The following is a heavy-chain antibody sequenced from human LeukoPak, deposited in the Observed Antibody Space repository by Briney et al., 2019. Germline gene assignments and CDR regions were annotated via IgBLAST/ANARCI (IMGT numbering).Heavy chain of an antibody. J-gene: IGHJ4*02. CDR3: ASSSGGSSWAWANY. CDR1: GGSFSGYY. V-gene: IGHV4-34*01. Sequence: SETLSLTCAVYGGSFSGYYWSWIRQPPGKGLEWIGEINHSGSTNYNPSLKSRVTISVDTPKNQFSLKLSSVTAADTAVYYCASSSGGSSWAWANYWGQGTLVTVSS. CDR2: INHSGST. D-gene: IGHD2-15*01.